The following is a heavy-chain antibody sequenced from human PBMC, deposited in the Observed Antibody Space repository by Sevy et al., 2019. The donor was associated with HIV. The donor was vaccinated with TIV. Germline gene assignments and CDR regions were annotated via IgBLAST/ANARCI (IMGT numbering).Heavy chain of an antibody. CDR2: IIPIFGTA. CDR1: GGTFSSYA. J-gene: IGHJ6*02. Sequence: ASVKVSCKASGGTFSSYAISCVRQAPGQGLEWMGGIIPIFGTANYAQKFQGRVTITADESTSTAYMELSSLRSEDTAVYYCARPDFWSGYYQDYYYYGMDVWGQGTTVTVSS. V-gene: IGHV1-69*13. D-gene: IGHD3-3*01. CDR3: ARPDFWSGYYQDYYYYGMDV.